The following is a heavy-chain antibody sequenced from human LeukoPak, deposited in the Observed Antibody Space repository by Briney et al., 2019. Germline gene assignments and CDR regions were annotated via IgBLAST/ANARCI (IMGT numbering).Heavy chain of an antibody. CDR2: IYYSGST. V-gene: IGHV4-59*01. D-gene: IGHD3-22*01. CDR3: ARVAYYYDSSGYLSYYYYMDV. J-gene: IGHJ6*03. Sequence: SETLSLTCSVSGGSISSYYWSWIRQPPGKGLEWIGYIYYSGSTNYNPSLKSRVTISVDTSKNQFSLKLSSVTAADTAVYYCARVAYYYDSSGYLSYYYYMDVWGKGTTVTISS. CDR1: GGSISSYY.